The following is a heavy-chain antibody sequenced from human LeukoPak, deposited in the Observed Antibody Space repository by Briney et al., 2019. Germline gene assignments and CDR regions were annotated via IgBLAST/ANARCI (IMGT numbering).Heavy chain of an antibody. Sequence: ASVTVSCKASGYTFTSYGISWVRQAPGQGLEWMGWISAYNGNTNYAQKLQGRVTMTTDTSTSTAYMELRSLRSDDTAVYYCARDSWYYYDSSGHPRFDYWGQGTLVTVSS. D-gene: IGHD3-22*01. CDR3: ARDSWYYYDSSGHPRFDY. CDR1: GYTFTSYG. CDR2: ISAYNGNT. J-gene: IGHJ4*02. V-gene: IGHV1-18*01.